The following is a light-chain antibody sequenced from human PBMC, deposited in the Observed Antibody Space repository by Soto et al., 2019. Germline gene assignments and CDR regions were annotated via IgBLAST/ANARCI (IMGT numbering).Light chain of an antibody. J-gene: IGKJ1*01. Sequence: ETLMTQSPATLSVSPGEIATLSCRASQSVNNNLAWYQQKLGKAPRVLIYGASTRATVLPARFTGSGSVSAFILTITSLESEDSSVYFCLEYYTWPWTFGHEIKVEFQ. V-gene: IGKV3-15*01. CDR3: LEYYTWPWT. CDR1: QSVNNN. CDR2: GAS.